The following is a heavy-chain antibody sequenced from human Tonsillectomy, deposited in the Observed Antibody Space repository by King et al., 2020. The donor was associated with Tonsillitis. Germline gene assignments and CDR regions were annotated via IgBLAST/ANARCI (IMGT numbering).Heavy chain of an antibody. CDR2: IYHSGST. CDR1: GYSISSGYY. CDR3: ARDRIEAVAGSDDY. D-gene: IGHD6-19*01. V-gene: IGHV4-38-2*02. J-gene: IGHJ4*02. Sequence: VQLQESGPGLVKPSETLSLTCAVSGYSISSGYYWGWIRQPPGKGLEWIGSIYHSGSTYYNPSLKRRVTISVDTSKNQFSLKLSSVTAADTAVYYCARDRIEAVAGSDDYWGQGTLVTVSS.